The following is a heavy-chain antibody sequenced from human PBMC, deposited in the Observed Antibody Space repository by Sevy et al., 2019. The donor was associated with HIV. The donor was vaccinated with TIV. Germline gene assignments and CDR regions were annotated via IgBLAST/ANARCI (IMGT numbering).Heavy chain of an antibody. V-gene: IGHV4-39*01. Sequence: SETLSLTCTVSGASISSSGYYWGLIRQPPGKGLEWIASIRYSGETFYNPSLRSRVTISADTSKNQFSLQLSPVTAADTAIYFCAGPILTYNSGWSYYDYWGQGTVVTVSS. CDR1: GASISSSGYY. J-gene: IGHJ4*02. CDR2: IRYSGET. CDR3: AGPILTYNSGWSYYDY. D-gene: IGHD6-19*01.